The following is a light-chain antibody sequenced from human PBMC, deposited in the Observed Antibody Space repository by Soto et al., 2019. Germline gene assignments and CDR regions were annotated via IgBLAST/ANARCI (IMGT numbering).Light chain of an antibody. V-gene: IGLV2-8*01. J-gene: IGLJ3*02. CDR3: TSYAGGNNLV. Sequence: QSALTQPPSASGSPGQSVTISCTGTSSDIGAYNSVSWYQHHPGKAPKLVIYEVSKGPSGVPDRFSGSKSGNTASLTVSGLQAEDEADYYCTSYAGGNNLVFGGGTKLTVL. CDR2: EVS. CDR1: SSDIGAYNS.